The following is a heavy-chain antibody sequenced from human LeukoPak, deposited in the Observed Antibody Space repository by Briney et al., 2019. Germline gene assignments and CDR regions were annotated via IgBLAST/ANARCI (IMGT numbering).Heavy chain of an antibody. D-gene: IGHD5-18*01. V-gene: IGHV3-53*01. CDR2: IYSGGST. CDR1: GFTVSSNY. CDR3: ARDPPSSYGYGY. J-gene: IGHJ4*02. Sequence: GGSLRLSCAASGFTVSSNYMSWVRQAPGKGLEWVSVIYSGGSTYYADSVKGRFTISRDNSKITLYLQMNSLRAEDTAVYYCARDPPSSYGYGYWGQGTLVTVSS.